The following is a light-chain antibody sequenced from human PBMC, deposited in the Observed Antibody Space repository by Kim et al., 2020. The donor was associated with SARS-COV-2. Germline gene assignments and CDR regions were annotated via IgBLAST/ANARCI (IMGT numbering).Light chain of an antibody. Sequence: SVSLGYRVTLSCRSSHSISSDLAWYQQKPGQAPRLLIYDGSSRATGLPARFSGSGFRTNFTLTISGLQSEDFAIYYCHQYGNWPLTFGGGTKLEIK. J-gene: IGKJ4*01. V-gene: IGKV3-15*01. CDR2: DGS. CDR1: HSISSD. CDR3: HQYGNWPLT.